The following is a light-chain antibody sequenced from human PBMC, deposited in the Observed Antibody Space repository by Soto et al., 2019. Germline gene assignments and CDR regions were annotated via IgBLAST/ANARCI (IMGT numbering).Light chain of an antibody. V-gene: IGLV1-47*01. CDR3: ASWDDSLSGFVV. J-gene: IGLJ2*01. Sequence: QAVVTQPPSASGTPGQRGTISCSGSRSNIGRNYVFWYQQLPGTAPKVLMYRNSQRPSGVPDRFSGSKSGTSASLAISGLRSEDEADYYCASWDDSLSGFVVFGGGTKLTVL. CDR1: RSNIGRNY. CDR2: RNS.